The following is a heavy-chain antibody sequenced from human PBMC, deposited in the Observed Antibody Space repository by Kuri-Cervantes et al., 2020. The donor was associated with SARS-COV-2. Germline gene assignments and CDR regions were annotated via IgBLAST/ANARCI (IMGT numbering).Heavy chain of an antibody. CDR3: ARSYDFWSGYLLYYFDY. J-gene: IGHJ4*02. Sequence: GESMKISCAASGFTFSSYWMSWVRQAPGKGPEYVSAISSNGGSTYYADSVKGRFTISRDNSKNTLYLQMGSLRAEDMAVYYFARSYDFWSGYLLYYFDYWGQGTLVTVSS. V-gene: IGHV3-64*02. CDR2: ISSNGGST. D-gene: IGHD3-3*01. CDR1: GFTFSSYW.